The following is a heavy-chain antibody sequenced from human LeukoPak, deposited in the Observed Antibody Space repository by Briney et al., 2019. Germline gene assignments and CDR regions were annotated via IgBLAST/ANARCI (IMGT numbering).Heavy chain of an antibody. Sequence: SETLSLTCTVSGGSISSSSYYWGWIRQPPGKGLEWIGSIYYSGSTYYNPSLKSRVTISVDTSKNQFSLKLSSVTAADTAVYYCARVLQLADAFDIWGQGTMVTVSS. D-gene: IGHD6-13*01. CDR3: ARVLQLADAFDI. CDR2: IYYSGST. J-gene: IGHJ3*02. V-gene: IGHV4-39*07. CDR1: GGSISSSSYY.